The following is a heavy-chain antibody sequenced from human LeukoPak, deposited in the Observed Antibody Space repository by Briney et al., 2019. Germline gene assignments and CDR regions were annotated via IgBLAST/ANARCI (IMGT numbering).Heavy chain of an antibody. J-gene: IGHJ5*02. D-gene: IGHD2-8*01. CDR3: ARANNGDQLNSWFDP. V-gene: IGHV3-64*02. CDR1: EFTLSNYA. CDR2: ISRNGGST. Sequence: GGSLRLSCAASEFTLSNYASHWVRQAPGKGLEYVSGISRNGGSTYYPDSVKGRFTISRDNSKTTLYLHMGSLRAEDMAVYYCARANNGDQLNSWFDPWGQGTLVIVSS.